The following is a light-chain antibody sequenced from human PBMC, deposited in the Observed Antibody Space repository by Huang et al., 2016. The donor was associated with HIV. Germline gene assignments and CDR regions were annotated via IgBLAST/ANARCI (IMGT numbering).Light chain of an antibody. Sequence: EIVLTQSPATLSLSPGERATLSCRASQGIINFLAWYQQKPGQAPRLLIYDASNRATGIPARFSGSGSGTDFTLTISSLEPEDFAVYYCQQRGNWPLTFGGGTKVEI. CDR3: QQRGNWPLT. V-gene: IGKV3-11*01. J-gene: IGKJ4*01. CDR2: DAS. CDR1: QGIINF.